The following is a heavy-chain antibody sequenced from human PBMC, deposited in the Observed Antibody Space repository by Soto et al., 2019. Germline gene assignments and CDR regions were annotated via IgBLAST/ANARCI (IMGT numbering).Heavy chain of an antibody. CDR2: IHDSGIT. D-gene: IGHD2-2*01. CDR3: AREYAFSSDY. CDR1: GGSMRRYY. J-gene: IGHJ4*02. Sequence: SETLSLTCSVSGGSMRRYYWSWIRQPPGKGLEWIGYIHDSGITDYNPSLKSRATISIDTFRNQISLNLHSVTAADTAVYYCAREYAFSSDYWGQGTVVTVSS. V-gene: IGHV4-59*01.